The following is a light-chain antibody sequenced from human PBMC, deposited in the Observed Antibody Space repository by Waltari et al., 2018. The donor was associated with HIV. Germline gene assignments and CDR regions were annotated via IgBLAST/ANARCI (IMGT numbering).Light chain of an antibody. Sequence: SSELTQPPSVSVSPGQTARITCSGDRLSKQYTHWYQQRPVQSPLMVMYKDTERPSGIPERFSGSSSGTTVTLTISGVRAEDEADYFCQSADIGVLFGGGTKLTVL. CDR2: KDT. V-gene: IGLV3-25*03. J-gene: IGLJ2*01. CDR3: QSADIGVL. CDR1: RLSKQY.